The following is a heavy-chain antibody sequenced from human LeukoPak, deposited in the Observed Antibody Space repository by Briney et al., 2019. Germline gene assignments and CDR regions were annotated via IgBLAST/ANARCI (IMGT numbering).Heavy chain of an antibody. D-gene: IGHD3-10*01. CDR2: IDWDEDK. Sequence: SGPTLVNPTQTLTLTCTFSGFSLSTSGMCLSWIRQPPGKALEWLSRIDWDEDKYYSTALKTLLTISKATSTNQVVLTMTNMDPVDTATYSCARITMVRGVIPSLDYWGQGTLVTVSS. J-gene: IGHJ4*02. CDR1: GFSLSTSGMC. CDR3: ARITMVRGVIPSLDY. V-gene: IGHV2-70*11.